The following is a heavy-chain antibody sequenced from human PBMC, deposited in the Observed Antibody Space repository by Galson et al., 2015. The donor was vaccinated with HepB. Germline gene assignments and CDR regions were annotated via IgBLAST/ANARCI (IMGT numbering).Heavy chain of an antibody. D-gene: IGHD6-13*01. CDR3: VAGDTFDI. V-gene: IGHV3-7*01. J-gene: IGHJ3*02. Sequence: SLRLSCAASGFTFSSYWMTWVRPAPGGGLEWVANIRPDGREKYYVDSVKGRFTISRDNAKNSLYLQMNSLRAEDTAVYYCVAGDTFDIWGQGTMVTVSS. CDR2: IRPDGREK. CDR1: GFTFSSYW.